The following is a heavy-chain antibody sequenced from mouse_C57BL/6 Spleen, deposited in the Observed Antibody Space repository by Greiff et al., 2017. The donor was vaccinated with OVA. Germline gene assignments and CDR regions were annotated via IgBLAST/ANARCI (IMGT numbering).Heavy chain of an antibody. D-gene: IGHD2-1*01. Sequence: QVQLQQPGAELVIPGASVKLSCKASGYTFTSYWMHWVKQRPGQGLEWIGEIDPSDSYTNYNQKFKGKSTLTVDKSSSTAYMQLSSLTSEDSAVYYCARGYGNYGYFDVWGTGTTVTVSS. J-gene: IGHJ1*03. V-gene: IGHV1-69*01. CDR1: GYTFTSYW. CDR3: ARGYGNYGYFDV. CDR2: IDPSDSYT.